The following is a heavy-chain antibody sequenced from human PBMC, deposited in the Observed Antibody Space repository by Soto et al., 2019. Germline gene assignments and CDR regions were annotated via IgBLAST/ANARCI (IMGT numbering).Heavy chain of an antibody. J-gene: IGHJ6*02. V-gene: IGHV4-39*01. CDR3: ARVEVGAARPYYYYGMDV. D-gene: IGHD6-6*01. CDR2: VYYSGST. Sequence: LTCTVSYGSLSSITRYWGCIGQPPGKGLEWIGSVYYSGSTNFNQSLKSRVTISVDTSKKQFSLKVNSVTAADTAVYYCARVEVGAARPYYYYGMDVWGQGTTVTVSS. CDR1: YGSLSSITRY.